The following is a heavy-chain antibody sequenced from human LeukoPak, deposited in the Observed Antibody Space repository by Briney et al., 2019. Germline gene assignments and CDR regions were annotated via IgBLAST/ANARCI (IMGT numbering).Heavy chain of an antibody. J-gene: IGHJ3*02. D-gene: IGHD5-18*01. CDR1: GGSISSGGYS. Sequence: SETLSLTCAVSGGSISSGGYSWSWIRQPPGKGLEWIGYIYHSGSTYYNPSLKSRVTVSVDRSKNQFSLKLSSVTAADTAVYYCARGKNSGYSYGTPDAFDIRGQGTMVTVSS. CDR2: IYHSGST. CDR3: ARGKNSGYSYGTPDAFDI. V-gene: IGHV4-30-2*01.